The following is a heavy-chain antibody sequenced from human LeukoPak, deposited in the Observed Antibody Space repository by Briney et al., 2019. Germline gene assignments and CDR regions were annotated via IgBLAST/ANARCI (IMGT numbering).Heavy chain of an antibody. D-gene: IGHD5-24*01. CDR1: RFRFSTFP. CDR2: ISGSGGST. Sequence: PGGSLRLSCAASRFRFSTFPMGWVRQAPGKGLEWVSAISGSGGSTYYADSVKGRFTISRDNSKNTLYLQMNSLRAEDTAVYYCALHEMASISSDAFDIWGQGTMVTVSS. CDR3: ALHEMASISSDAFDI. J-gene: IGHJ3*02. V-gene: IGHV3-23*01.